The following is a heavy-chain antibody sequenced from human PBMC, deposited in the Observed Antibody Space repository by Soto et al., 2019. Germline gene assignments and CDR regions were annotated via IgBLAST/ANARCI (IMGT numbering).Heavy chain of an antibody. V-gene: IGHV4-31*03. CDR2: IYYSGST. Sequence: SETLSLTCTVSGGSISSGGYYWSWIRQHPGKGLEWIGYIYYSGSTYCNPSLKSRVTISVDTSKNQFSLKLSSVTAADTAVYYCARDRAQTYCSGGSCYSGEGFDYWGQGTLVTVSS. J-gene: IGHJ4*02. CDR3: ARDRAQTYCSGGSCYSGEGFDY. CDR1: GGSISSGGYY. D-gene: IGHD2-15*01.